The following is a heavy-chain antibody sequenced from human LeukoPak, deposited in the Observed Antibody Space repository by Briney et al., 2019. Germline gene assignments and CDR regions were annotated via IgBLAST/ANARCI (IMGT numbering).Heavy chain of an antibody. CDR1: GGSISSYY. D-gene: IGHD3-3*01. CDR2: IYTSGST. V-gene: IGHV4-4*07. CDR3: ARLSRSGYYMDV. Sequence: PSETLSLTCTVSGGSISSYYWSWIRQPAGKGLEWVGRIYTSGSTNYNPSLKSRVTISVDKSKNQFSLKLSSVTAADTAVYYCARLSRSGYYMDVWGKGTTVTVSS. J-gene: IGHJ6*03.